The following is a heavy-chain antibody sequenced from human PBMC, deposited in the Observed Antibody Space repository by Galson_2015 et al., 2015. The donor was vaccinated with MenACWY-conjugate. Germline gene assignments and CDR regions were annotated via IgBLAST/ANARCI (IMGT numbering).Heavy chain of an antibody. CDR2: LYHTGST. D-gene: IGHD2-2*01. Sequence: ETLSLTCTVSGYSIRSGYYWGWVRQPPGKGLEWIGSLYHTGSTYYNPSLKSRVTISVDTSQNQFSLNLSSVTAADTAMYYCARHDRTAPARSGAFDIWGRGTMVTVSS. V-gene: IGHV4-38-2*02. CDR3: ARHDRTAPARSGAFDI. CDR1: GYSIRSGYY. J-gene: IGHJ3*02.